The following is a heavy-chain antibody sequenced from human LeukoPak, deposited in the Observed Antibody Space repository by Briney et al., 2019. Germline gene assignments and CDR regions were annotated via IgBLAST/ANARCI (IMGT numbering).Heavy chain of an antibody. CDR1: GDSVSSNSAA. CDR2: TYYRSKWYN. Sequence: SQTLSLTCAISGDSVSSNSAAWNWIRQSPSRGLEWLGRTYYRSKWYNDYAVSVKGRITINPDTSKNQFSLQLNSVTPEDTAVYYCARELGIAAAATDAFDIWGQGTMVTVSS. J-gene: IGHJ3*02. V-gene: IGHV6-1*01. D-gene: IGHD6-13*01. CDR3: ARELGIAAAATDAFDI.